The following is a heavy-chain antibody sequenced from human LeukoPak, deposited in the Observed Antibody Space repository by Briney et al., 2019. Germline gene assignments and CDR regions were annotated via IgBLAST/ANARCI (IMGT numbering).Heavy chain of an antibody. J-gene: IGHJ4*02. CDR1: GFTFSSYA. CDR3: ARGSGWYRYGIDY. V-gene: IGHV3-30*04. D-gene: IGHD6-19*01. Sequence: PGRSLRLSCAASGFTFSSYAMHWVRQAPGKGLEWVAVISYDGSKKYYADSVKGRFTISRDNSKNTLYLQMNSLRAEDTAVYYCARGSGWYRYGIDYWGQGTLVTVSS. CDR2: ISYDGSKK.